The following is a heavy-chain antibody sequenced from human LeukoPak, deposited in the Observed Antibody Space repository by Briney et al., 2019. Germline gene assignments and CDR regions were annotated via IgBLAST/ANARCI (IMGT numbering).Heavy chain of an antibody. CDR1: GYTFTSYY. Sequence: ASVKVSCKASGYTFTSYYMHWVRQAPGQGLEWMGIINPSGGSTSYAQKFQGRVTMTRDTSTSTVYMELSSLRSEDTAVYYCARGLVTIFGVVTYPFDYWGQGTLVTVSS. CDR3: ARGLVTIFGVVTYPFDY. D-gene: IGHD3-3*01. V-gene: IGHV1-46*01. CDR2: INPSGGST. J-gene: IGHJ4*02.